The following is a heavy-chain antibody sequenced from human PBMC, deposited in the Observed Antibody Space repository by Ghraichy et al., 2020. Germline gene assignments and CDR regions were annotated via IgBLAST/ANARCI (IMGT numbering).Heavy chain of an antibody. D-gene: IGHD6-19*01. CDR3: ARLAGSTGWYRAEYFQH. Sequence: SETLYLTCNVSGGSISSSTYYWGWIRQPPGKGLEWLGSIYYSGSTYDNPSLKSRVTISVDTSKNQFSLKLRSVTAADTAVYYCARLAGSTGWYRAEYFQHWGQGTLVTVSS. CDR2: IYYSGST. V-gene: IGHV4-39*01. CDR1: GGSISSSTYY. J-gene: IGHJ1*01.